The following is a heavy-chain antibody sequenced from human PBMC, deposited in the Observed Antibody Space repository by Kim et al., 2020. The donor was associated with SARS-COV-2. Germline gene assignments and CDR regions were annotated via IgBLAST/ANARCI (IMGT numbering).Heavy chain of an antibody. V-gene: IGHV1-18*01. CDR2: TGNT. CDR3: ARSDAFDI. Sequence: TGNTNYAQKLQGRDTMTTGTSTSTTYMALRSLRSDDTAVYYCARSDAFDIWGQGTMVTVSS. J-gene: IGHJ3*02.